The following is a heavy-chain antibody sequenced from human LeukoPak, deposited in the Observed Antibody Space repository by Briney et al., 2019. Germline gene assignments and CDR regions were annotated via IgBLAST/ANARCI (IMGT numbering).Heavy chain of an antibody. V-gene: IGHV1-69*04. CDR1: GGTFSSYA. D-gene: IGHD4-17*01. J-gene: IGHJ4*02. Sequence: SVKVSCKASGGTFSSYAISWVRQAPGQGLEWMGRIIPIFGIANYAQKFQGRVTITADKSTSTAYMELSSLRSEDTAVYYCAVNYDYGDHGGGYWGQGTLVTVSP. CDR2: IIPIFGIA. CDR3: AVNYDYGDHGGGY.